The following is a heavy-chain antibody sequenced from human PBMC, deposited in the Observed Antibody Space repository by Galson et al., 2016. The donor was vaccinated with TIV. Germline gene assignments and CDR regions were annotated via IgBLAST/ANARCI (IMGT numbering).Heavy chain of an antibody. CDR2: IYLGDSST. Sequence: QSGAEVKKPGESLQISCKGSGYTFHSYWIAWVRQMPGKGLEWMGIIYLGDSSTTFSPYFQGQVTITADKSINTVYLQWTTLQASNSATYYCARSIQYDYWTGSSMDVWGQGTTVIVSS. J-gene: IGHJ6*02. V-gene: IGHV5-51*01. D-gene: IGHD3-3*01. CDR1: GYTFHSYW. CDR3: ARSIQYDYWTGSSMDV.